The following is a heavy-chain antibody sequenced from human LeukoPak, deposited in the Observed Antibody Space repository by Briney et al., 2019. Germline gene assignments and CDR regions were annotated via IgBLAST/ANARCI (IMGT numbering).Heavy chain of an antibody. V-gene: IGHV3-74*01. D-gene: IGHD5-24*01. CDR3: AKDDAWLQFND. CDR1: GFTFRNYW. CDR2: IVGDGSRT. J-gene: IGHJ4*02. Sequence: GGSLRLSCAASGFTFRNYWMHWVRQAPEKGLVWVSRIVGDGSRTAYADSVKGRFTISRDNAKNTLYLQMNSLRDEDTAVYYCAKDDAWLQFNDWGQGTLVTVSS.